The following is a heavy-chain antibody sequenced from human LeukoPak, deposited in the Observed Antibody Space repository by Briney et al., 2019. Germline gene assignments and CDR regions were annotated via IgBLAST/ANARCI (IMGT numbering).Heavy chain of an antibody. Sequence: GGSLRLSCAAPGFTVSSNYMSWVRQAPGKGLEWVSVIYSGGSTYYADSVKGRFTISRDNAKNSLYLQMNSLRAEDTAVYYCARDRSRSGTDAFDIWGQGTMVTVSS. CDR1: GFTVSSNY. CDR2: IYSGGST. J-gene: IGHJ3*02. D-gene: IGHD1-26*01. CDR3: ARDRSRSGTDAFDI. V-gene: IGHV3-53*01.